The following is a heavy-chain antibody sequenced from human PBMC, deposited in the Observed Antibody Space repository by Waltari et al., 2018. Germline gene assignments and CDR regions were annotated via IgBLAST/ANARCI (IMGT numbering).Heavy chain of an antibody. D-gene: IGHD6-13*01. CDR3: ARLVHSSSRYKSYYYYGMDV. J-gene: IGHJ6*02. CDR1: GGSISSSSYY. V-gene: IGHV4-39*01. CDR2: IYYSGST. Sequence: QLQLQESGPGLVKPSETLSLTCTVSGGSISSSSYYWGWIRQPPGKGLEWIGSIYYSGSTYSNPSLKSRFTISVDTSKNQFSLKLSSVTAADTAVYYCARLVHSSSRYKSYYYYGMDVWGQGTTVTVSS.